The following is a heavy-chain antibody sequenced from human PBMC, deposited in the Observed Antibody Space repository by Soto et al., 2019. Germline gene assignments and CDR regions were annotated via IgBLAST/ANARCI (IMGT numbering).Heavy chain of an antibody. CDR3: AVYCSGGSCYLVRNNWFDP. CDR2: IIPIFGTA. V-gene: IGHV1-69*01. Sequence: SVKVSCKASGGTLSSYAISWVRQAPVQGLEWMGGIIPIFGTANYAQKFQGRVTITADESTSTAYMELSSLRSEDTAVYYCAVYCSGGSCYLVRNNWFDPWGQGTLVTVSS. J-gene: IGHJ5*02. D-gene: IGHD2-15*01. CDR1: GGTLSSYA.